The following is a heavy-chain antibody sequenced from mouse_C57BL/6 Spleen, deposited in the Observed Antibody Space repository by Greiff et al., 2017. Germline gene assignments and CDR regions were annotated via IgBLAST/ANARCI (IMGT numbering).Heavy chain of an antibody. J-gene: IGHJ3*01. CDR1: GYTFTSYG. D-gene: IGHD2-4*01. CDR2: IYPRSGNT. CDR3: ARDDDYGFAY. V-gene: IGHV1-81*01. Sequence: VQLQQSGAELARPGASVKLSCKASGYTFTSYGISWVKQRTGQGLEWIGEIYPRSGNTYYNEKFKGKATLTADKSYSTAYMELRSLTSEDSAVYFCARDDDYGFAYWGQGTLVTVSA.